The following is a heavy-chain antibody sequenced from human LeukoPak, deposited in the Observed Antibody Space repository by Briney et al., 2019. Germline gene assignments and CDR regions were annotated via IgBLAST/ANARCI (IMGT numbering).Heavy chain of an antibody. CDR1: GGTFSSYA. V-gene: IGHV1-69*13. CDR2: IIPIFGTA. J-gene: IGHJ4*02. CDR3: ARERRDYYDSSGYYPFDY. Sequence: PGASVKVSCKASGGTFSSYAISWVRQAPGQGLEWMGGIIPIFGTANYAQKFQGRVTITADESTSTAYMELSSLRSEDTAVYYCARERRDYYDSSGYYPFDYWGQGTLVTVSS. D-gene: IGHD3-22*01.